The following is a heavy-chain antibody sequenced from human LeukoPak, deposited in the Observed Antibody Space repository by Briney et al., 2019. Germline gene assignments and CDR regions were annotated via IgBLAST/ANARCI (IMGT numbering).Heavy chain of an antibody. D-gene: IGHD3-9*01. Sequence: GGSLRLSCAASGFTFSRYDMSWVRQAPGKGLEWLSVISGSGGGTYYADSVKGRFTVSRDNSKNTLYLQMNSLRAEDTAVFYCAKDLRPDISTGSPFDYWGQGTLVTVSS. CDR2: ISGSGGGT. CDR3: AKDLRPDISTGSPFDY. V-gene: IGHV3-23*01. J-gene: IGHJ4*02. CDR1: GFTFSRYD.